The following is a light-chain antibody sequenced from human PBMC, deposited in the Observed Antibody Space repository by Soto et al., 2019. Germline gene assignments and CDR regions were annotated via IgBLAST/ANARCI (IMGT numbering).Light chain of an antibody. CDR2: GAS. J-gene: IGKJ5*01. V-gene: IGKV3-20*01. CDR3: QQYENSPIT. Sequence: ELVLTQSPGTLSLSPGDRATLSCRGSQSVSITYLAWYQQKPGQAPRLLIYGASSRATGIPDRFSGTGSETDFTLTINRLEPEDFAVYYCQQYENSPITFGQGTRLEIK. CDR1: QSVSITY.